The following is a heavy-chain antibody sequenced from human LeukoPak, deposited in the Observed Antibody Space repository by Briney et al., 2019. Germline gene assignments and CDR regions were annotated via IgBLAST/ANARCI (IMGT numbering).Heavy chain of an antibody. CDR2: ISAYSVNT. CDR3: ARDDRDGSWSWFDP. J-gene: IGHJ5*02. Sequence: ASVKVSCNASGYTSTTYGISWVRRAPGQGPEWMGWISAYSVNTNYAQKFQGRVTLTTDTSTSTAYMELRSLTSDDTAVYYCARDDRDGSWSWFDPWGQGTLVTVSS. V-gene: IGHV1-18*01. CDR1: GYTSTTYG. D-gene: IGHD6-13*01.